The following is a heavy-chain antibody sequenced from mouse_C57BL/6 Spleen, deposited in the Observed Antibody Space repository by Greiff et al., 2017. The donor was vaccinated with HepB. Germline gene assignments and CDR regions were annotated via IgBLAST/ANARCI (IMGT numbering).Heavy chain of an antibody. V-gene: IGHV1-5*01. CDR2: IYPGNSDT. Sequence: DVKLQESGTVLARPGASVKMSCKTSGYTFTSYWMHWVKQRPGQGLEWIGAIYPGNSDTSYNQKFKGKAKLTAVTSASTAYMELSSLTTEDSAVYYCTREVYGYDEVVFAYWGQGTLVTVSA. D-gene: IGHD2-2*01. CDR1: GYTFTSYW. CDR3: TREVYGYDEVVFAY. J-gene: IGHJ3*01.